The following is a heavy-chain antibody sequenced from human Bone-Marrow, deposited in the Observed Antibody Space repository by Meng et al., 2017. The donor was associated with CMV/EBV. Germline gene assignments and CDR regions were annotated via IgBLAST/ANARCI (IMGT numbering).Heavy chain of an antibody. J-gene: IGHJ3*02. V-gene: IGHV1-2*02. CDR3: ARDLGCSSTSCYLSGVDAFDI. D-gene: IGHD2-2*01. CDR2: INPNSGGT. CDR1: GYTFTGYY. Sequence: ASVKVSCKASGYTFTGYYMHWVRQAPGQGLEWMGWINPNSGGTNYAQKFQGRVTMTRDTSNSTAYMELSRLRSDDTAVYYCARDLGCSSTSCYLSGVDAFDIWGQGTTVTVSS.